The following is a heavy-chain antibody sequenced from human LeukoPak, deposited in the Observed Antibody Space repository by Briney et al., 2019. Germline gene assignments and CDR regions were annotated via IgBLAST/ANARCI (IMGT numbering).Heavy chain of an antibody. CDR2: IIPIFGTA. J-gene: IGHJ4*02. D-gene: IGHD6-19*01. CDR3: ARDGDSSGWYGGVNY. CDR1: GGTFSSYA. Sequence: SVKVSCKASGGTFSSYAISWVRQAPGQGLEWMGGIIPIFGTANYAQKFQGRVTITADESTSTAYMELSSLRSEDTAVYYCARDGDSSGWYGGVNYWGQGTLVTVSS. V-gene: IGHV1-69*13.